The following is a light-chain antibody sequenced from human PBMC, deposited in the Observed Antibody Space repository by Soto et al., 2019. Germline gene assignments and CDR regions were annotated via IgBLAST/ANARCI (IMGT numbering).Light chain of an antibody. CDR2: END. Sequence: QSVLTQPPSVSAAPGQKVTISCSASSSNFDNDLVSWYQQLPGTAPKLLIYENDKRPSGIPARFSGSKSGTSATLGITGLQAGDEADYYCGTWYSSLTIVAFGGGTKVTVL. J-gene: IGLJ2*01. V-gene: IGLV1-51*02. CDR3: GTWYSSLTIVA. CDR1: SSNFDNDL.